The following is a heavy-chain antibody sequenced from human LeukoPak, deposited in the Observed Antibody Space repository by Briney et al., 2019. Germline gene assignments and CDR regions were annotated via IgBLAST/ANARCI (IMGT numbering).Heavy chain of an antibody. Sequence: ASVKVSCKASGYTFTGYYMHWARQAPGQGLEWMGWINPNSGGTNYAQKFQGRVTMTRDTSISTAYMELSRLRSDDTAVYYCAREADSSSLGWFDSWGQGTLVTVSS. CDR1: GYTFTGYY. V-gene: IGHV1-2*02. CDR2: INPNSGGT. CDR3: AREADSSSLGWFDS. D-gene: IGHD6-6*01. J-gene: IGHJ5*01.